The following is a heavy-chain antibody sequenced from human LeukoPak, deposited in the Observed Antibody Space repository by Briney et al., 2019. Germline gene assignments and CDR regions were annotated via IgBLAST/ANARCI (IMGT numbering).Heavy chain of an antibody. CDR1: GFTFSSYG. CDR3: AKSVPRCSGYGPEYFDY. J-gene: IGHJ4*02. Sequence: GGFLRLSCAASGFTFSSYGMHWVRQAPGKGLEWVAFIRYDGSNKYYADSVKGRFTISRDNSKNTLYLQMNSLRAEDTAVYYCAKSVPRCSGYGPEYFDYWGQGTLVTVSS. CDR2: IRYDGSNK. D-gene: IGHD5-12*01. V-gene: IGHV3-30*02.